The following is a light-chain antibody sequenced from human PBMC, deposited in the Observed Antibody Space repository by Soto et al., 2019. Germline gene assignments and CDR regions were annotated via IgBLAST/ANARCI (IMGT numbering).Light chain of an antibody. CDR3: NSYTSSYTYV. Sequence: QSALTQPASVSGSPGQSITISCTGTSSDVGIYTHVSWYQQHPGRAPKLIIYGVSNRPSGASNRFSSSKSGNTASLTISGLQAADEADYYCNSYTSSYTYVFGTGTKVTVL. CDR1: SSDVGIYTH. J-gene: IGLJ1*01. V-gene: IGLV2-14*01. CDR2: GVS.